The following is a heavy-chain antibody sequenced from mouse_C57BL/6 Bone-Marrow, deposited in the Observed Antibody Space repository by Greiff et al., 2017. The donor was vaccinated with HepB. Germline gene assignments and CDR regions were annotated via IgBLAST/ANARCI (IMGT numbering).Heavy chain of an antibody. CDR3: ARLLLRYSYWYFDV. Sequence: VKQSCKASGYTFTSYWMQWVNQRPGQGLEWIGEIDPSDSYTNYNQKFKGKATLTVDTSSSTAYMQLSSLTSEDSAVYYCARLLLRYSYWYFDVWGTGTTVTVSS. V-gene: IGHV1-50*01. CDR2: IDPSDSYT. CDR1: GYTFTSYW. J-gene: IGHJ1*03. D-gene: IGHD1-1*01.